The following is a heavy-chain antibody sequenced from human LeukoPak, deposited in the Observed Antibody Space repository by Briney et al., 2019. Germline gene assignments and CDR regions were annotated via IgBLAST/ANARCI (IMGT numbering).Heavy chain of an antibody. CDR1: GGTFSSYA. CDR2: IIPILGIA. V-gene: IGHV1-69*04. D-gene: IGHD3-10*01. CDR3: ARSQRRLLWFGEFGKTNWFDP. J-gene: IGHJ5*02. Sequence: GASVKVSCKASGGTFSSYAISWVRQAPGQGLEWMGRIIPILGIANYAQKFQGRVTITADKSTSTAYMELSSLRSEDTAVYYCARSQRRLLWFGEFGKTNWFDPWGQGTLVTVSS.